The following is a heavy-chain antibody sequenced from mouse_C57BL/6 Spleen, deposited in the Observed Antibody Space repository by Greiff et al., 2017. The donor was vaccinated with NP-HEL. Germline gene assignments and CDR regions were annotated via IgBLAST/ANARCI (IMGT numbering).Heavy chain of an antibody. D-gene: IGHD2-2*01. J-gene: IGHJ3*01. V-gene: IGHV1-80*01. CDR2: IYPGDGDT. CDR3: ARSGDYGYPFAY. Sequence: VQLQKSGAELVKPGASVKISCKASGYAFSSYWMNWVKQRPGKGLEWIGQIYPGDGDTNYNGKFKGKATLTADKSSSTAYMQLSSLTSEDSAVYFCARSGDYGYPFAYWGQGTLVTVSA. CDR1: GYAFSSYW.